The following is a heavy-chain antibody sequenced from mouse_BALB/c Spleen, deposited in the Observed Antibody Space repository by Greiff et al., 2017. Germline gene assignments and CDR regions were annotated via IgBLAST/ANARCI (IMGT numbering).Heavy chain of an antibody. Sequence: VQLQQSGPGLVAPSQSLSITCTVSGFSLTSYDISWIRQPPGKGLEWLGVIWTGGGTNYNSAFMSRLSISKDNSKSQVFLKMNSLQTDDTAIYYCVRPLYDYDRAFAYWGQGTLVTVSA. CDR2: IWTGGGT. J-gene: IGHJ3*01. CDR1: GFSLTSYD. CDR3: VRPLYDYDRAFAY. D-gene: IGHD2-4*01. V-gene: IGHV2-9-2*01.